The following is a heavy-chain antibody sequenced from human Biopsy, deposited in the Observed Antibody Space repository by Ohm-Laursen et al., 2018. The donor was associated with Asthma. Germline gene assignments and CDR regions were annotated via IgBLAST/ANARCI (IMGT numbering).Heavy chain of an antibody. CDR2: INPSGGST. CDR3: ARGYSGSDRIVYYYSGLEV. V-gene: IGHV1-46*01. J-gene: IGHJ6*02. CDR1: GYTFTGYY. Sequence: ASVKVSCKVSGYTFTGYYMHWVRQAPGQGLEWMGIINPSGGSTSYPQKFQGRVTMTRDTSTSTVYMELSSLSSEDTAVYYCARGYSGSDRIVYYYSGLEVWGLGTTVTVSS. D-gene: IGHD5-12*01.